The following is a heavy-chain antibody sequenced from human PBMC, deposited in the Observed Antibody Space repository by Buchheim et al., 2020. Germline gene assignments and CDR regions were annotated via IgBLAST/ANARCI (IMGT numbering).Heavy chain of an antibody. J-gene: IGHJ5*02. CDR1: GFTFSSYA. Sequence: QVQLVESGGGVVQPGRSLRLSCAASGFTFSSYAMHWVRQAPGKGLEWVAVISYDGSNKYYADSVKGRFTISRDNSKNTLYLQMNSLRAEDTAVYYCARDLGPGGYFDWFDPWGQGTL. CDR2: ISYDGSNK. D-gene: IGHD3-22*01. V-gene: IGHV3-30*04. CDR3: ARDLGPGGYFDWFDP.